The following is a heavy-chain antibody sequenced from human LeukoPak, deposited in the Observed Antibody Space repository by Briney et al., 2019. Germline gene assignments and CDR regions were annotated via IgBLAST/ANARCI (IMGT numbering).Heavy chain of an antibody. J-gene: IGHJ4*02. V-gene: IGHV3-7*01. CDR2: IQRDGSDD. CDR1: GFTCSDYW. CDR3: ARDKSATWGPDY. D-gene: IGHD2-15*01. Sequence: PGESLRLSCAASGFTCSDYWMSWVRQAPGKGLEWVAYIQRDGSDDYYVDSVKGRFTISRDNAKNSLYLQMNSLKAEDTAVYYCARDKSATWGPDYWGQGTLVTVSS.